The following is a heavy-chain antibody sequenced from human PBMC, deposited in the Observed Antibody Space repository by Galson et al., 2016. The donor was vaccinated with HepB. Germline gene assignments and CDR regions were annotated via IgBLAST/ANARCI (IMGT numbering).Heavy chain of an antibody. V-gene: IGHV3-9*01. CDR2: ISWNSGNV. CDR1: GFTFDAYA. J-gene: IGHJ5*02. CDR3: AKAGTYRNNKGWFDP. D-gene: IGHD3-16*01. Sequence: SLRLSCAASGFTFDAYAMHWVRQAPGKGLEWVSGISWNSGNVGYADSVKGRFTISRDNAKNSLYLQMNSLRAEDTAFYYCAKAGTYRNNKGWFDPWGQGTLVTVSS.